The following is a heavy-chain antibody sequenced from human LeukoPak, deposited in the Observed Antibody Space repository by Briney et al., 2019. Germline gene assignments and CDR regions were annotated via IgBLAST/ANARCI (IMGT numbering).Heavy chain of an antibody. CDR3: ATAREMADLVWGTRPSSFDY. CDR1: GCTFSIYA. CDR2: IVPIFGTA. J-gene: IGHJ4*03. V-gene: IGHV1-69*01. D-gene: IGHD3-16*01. Sequence: SVNVSFNASGCTFSIYAISWVRQAPGQRLEWMGGIVPIFGTANYEHKFHLRVTITADESTSTDYFELSILRSEDTALCYCATAREMADLVWGTRPSSFDYWGQRALVTVSS.